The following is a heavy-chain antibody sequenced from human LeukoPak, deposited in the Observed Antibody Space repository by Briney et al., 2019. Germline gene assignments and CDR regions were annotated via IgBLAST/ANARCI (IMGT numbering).Heavy chain of an antibody. CDR2: ISYDGTNK. J-gene: IGHJ4*02. CDR1: GFTVSSIH. CDR3: ATGPQAYYDSSGYGTYFDY. V-gene: IGHV3-30*03. Sequence: GGSLRLSCAASGFTVSSIHMVWVRQAPGKGLEWVAVISYDGTNKYYADSVKGRFTISRDNSKNTLYLQMNSLRAEDAAVYYCATGPQAYYDSSGYGTYFDYWGQGTLVTVSS. D-gene: IGHD3-22*01.